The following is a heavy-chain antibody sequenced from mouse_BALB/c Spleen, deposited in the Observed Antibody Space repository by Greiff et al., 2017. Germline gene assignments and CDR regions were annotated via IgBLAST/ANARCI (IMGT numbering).Heavy chain of an antibody. V-gene: IGHV14-3*02. Sequence: VQLKESGAELVKPGASVKLSCTASGFNIKDTYMHWVKQRPEQGLEWIGRIDPANGNTKYDPKFQGKATITADTSSNTAYLQLSSLTSEDTAVYYCARGLAYWGQGTLVTVSA. CDR2: IDPANGNT. CDR3: ARGLAY. CDR1: GFNIKDTY. J-gene: IGHJ3*01.